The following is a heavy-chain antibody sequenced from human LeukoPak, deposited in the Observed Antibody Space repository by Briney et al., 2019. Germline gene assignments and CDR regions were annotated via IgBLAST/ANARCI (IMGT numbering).Heavy chain of an antibody. D-gene: IGHD3-22*01. CDR3: ARDHDSSGYHAFDI. Sequence: PSETLSLTCTVSGGSISSYYWSWIRQPAGKGLEWIGRTHTGGSTNYNPSLNSRVTMSVDTSNNQFSLNLSSLSAADTAVYYCARDHDSSGYHAFDIWGQGTTVTVSS. CDR2: THTGGST. J-gene: IGHJ3*02. CDR1: GGSISSYY. V-gene: IGHV4-4*07.